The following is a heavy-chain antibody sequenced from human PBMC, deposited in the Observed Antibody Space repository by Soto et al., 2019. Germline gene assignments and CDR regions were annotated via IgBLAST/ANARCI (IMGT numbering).Heavy chain of an antibody. CDR2: ISGLGGGT. Sequence: EVPLLESGGGLVQPGGSLRLSCGAPRFTFSTYDMNCVRQAPGKGLEWVAAISGLGGGTYYADSVKGRFTTSRDNSKNALFLHKTSLRSEDRAVYFCTKGRRIVATTYNLDVWCKGTKLSVSS. D-gene: IGHD1-26*01. J-gene: IGHJ6*03. CDR3: TKGRRIVATTYNLDV. V-gene: IGHV3-23*01. CDR1: RFTFSTYD.